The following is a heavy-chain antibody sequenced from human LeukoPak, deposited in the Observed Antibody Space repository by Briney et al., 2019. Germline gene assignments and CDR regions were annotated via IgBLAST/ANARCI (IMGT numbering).Heavy chain of an antibody. CDR2: IYYSGTT. D-gene: IGHD5-12*01. Sequence: PSETLSLTCTVSGGSISNYYLSWIRQPPGKGLEWIGYIYYSGTTNFNPSLKSRVTISVDTSKNQFSLNLTSVTAADTAVYYCARRQYSGYVDYWGQGTLVTVSS. J-gene: IGHJ4*02. V-gene: IGHV4-59*12. CDR3: ARRQYSGYVDY. CDR1: GGSISNYY.